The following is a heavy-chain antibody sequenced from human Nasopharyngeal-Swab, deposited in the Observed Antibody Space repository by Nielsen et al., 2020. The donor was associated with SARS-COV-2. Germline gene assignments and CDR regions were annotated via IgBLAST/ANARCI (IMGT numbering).Heavy chain of an antibody. CDR1: GFTFDDYA. J-gene: IGHJ4*02. CDR2: INGVGNSP. D-gene: IGHD1-26*01. Sequence: GSLRLSCTASGFTFDDYAMHWVRQAPGKGLEWFSLINGVGNSPYYGDSVKGRFTISRDNSKNSLYLQMNSLRTEDTALYYCAKDMAEVGATDYWDQGTLVTVSS. CDR3: AKDMAEVGATDY. V-gene: IGHV3-43*02.